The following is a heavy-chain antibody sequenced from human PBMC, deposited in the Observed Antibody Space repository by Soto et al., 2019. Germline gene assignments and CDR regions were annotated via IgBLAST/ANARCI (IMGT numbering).Heavy chain of an antibody. D-gene: IGHD3-10*02. Sequence: QVQLVQSGAEVNEPGDSVRVSCEASGYTFTASYIHWVRQAPGQGLEWMGWINPKFVDTTYAQDLQGRVSMPRDMSISTDYMELSMLTSDDTAIYYCARNMDYYYGRGSGNGHGVWGQGTTVTVFS. CDR1: GYTFTASY. V-gene: IGHV1-2*02. CDR3: ARNMDYYYGRGSGNGHGV. CDR2: INPKFVDT. J-gene: IGHJ6*02.